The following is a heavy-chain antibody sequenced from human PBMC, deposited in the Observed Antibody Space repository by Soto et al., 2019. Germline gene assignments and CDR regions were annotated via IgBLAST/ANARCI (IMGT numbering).Heavy chain of an antibody. D-gene: IGHD1-7*01. J-gene: IGHJ3*01. CDR2: ISWSGDNM. Sequence: QLVESGGGLVQPGRSLRLSCAASGFTFDDYAMHWVRQAPGKGLEWVSGISWSGDNMAYADSVKGRFITSRDNVKNSLYLQMNSLRVEGTALYHCVKVSYSARTTLGSAVDAWGQGTMVTVS. CDR3: VKVSYSARTTLGSAVDA. V-gene: IGHV3-9*01. CDR1: GFTFDDYA.